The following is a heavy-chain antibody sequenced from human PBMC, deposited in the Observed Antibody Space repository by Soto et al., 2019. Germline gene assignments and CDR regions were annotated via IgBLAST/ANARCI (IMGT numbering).Heavy chain of an antibody. Sequence: EVQLLESGGGLVQPGGSLRLSCAASGFTFSTYAMSWVRQAPGKGLEWVATIRGSGGNTHYADSVKGRITTSRDNSENAVYLQMISLRAEDTAVYYCARVKAQILSSGWYGGDDIWGHGTMVTVSS. J-gene: IGHJ3*02. D-gene: IGHD6-19*01. V-gene: IGHV3-23*01. CDR3: ARVKAQILSSGWYGGDDI. CDR1: GFTFSTYA. CDR2: IRGSGGNT.